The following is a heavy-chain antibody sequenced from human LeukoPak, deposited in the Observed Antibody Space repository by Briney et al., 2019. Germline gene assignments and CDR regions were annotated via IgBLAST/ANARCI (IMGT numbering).Heavy chain of an antibody. CDR2: ISGSGGST. CDR1: GFTFSSCA. Sequence: GGSLRLSCAASGFTFSSCAMSWVRQAPGKGLEWVSAISGSGGSTYYADSVKGRFTISRDNAKNTLYLQMNSLRAEDTAVYYCTRELQGIDYWGQGTLVTVSS. J-gene: IGHJ4*02. D-gene: IGHD4-11*01. CDR3: TRELQGIDY. V-gene: IGHV3-23*01.